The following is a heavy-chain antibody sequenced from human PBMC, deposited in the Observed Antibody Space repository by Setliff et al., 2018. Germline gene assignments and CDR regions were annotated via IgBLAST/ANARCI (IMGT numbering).Heavy chain of an antibody. Sequence: PSETLSLTCTVSGGSISSGGYYWSWIRQHPGKGLEWIGYIYYSGSTNYNPSLKGRATLSIDASKKQFSLKLTSVTAADTAVYYCARMSGFLYMDVWGKGTTVTVSS. CDR1: GGSISSGGYY. V-gene: IGHV4-61*08. J-gene: IGHJ6*03. D-gene: IGHD3-3*01. CDR3: ARMSGFLYMDV. CDR2: IYYSGST.